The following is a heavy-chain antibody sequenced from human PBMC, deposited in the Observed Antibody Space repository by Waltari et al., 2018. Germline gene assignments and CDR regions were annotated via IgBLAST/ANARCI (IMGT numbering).Heavy chain of an antibody. Sequence: QVQLVQSGAEVKKPGASVKVSCKVSGYTLTELSMHWVRQAPGKGLEWMGGCDPKDGETIYAQKFQGRVTMTEETSTDTAYMELSSLRSEDTAVYYCATVIHGKSGYFDYWGQGTLVTVSS. D-gene: IGHD3-10*01. CDR1: GYTLTELS. V-gene: IGHV1-24*01. CDR2: CDPKDGET. J-gene: IGHJ4*02. CDR3: ATVIHGKSGYFDY.